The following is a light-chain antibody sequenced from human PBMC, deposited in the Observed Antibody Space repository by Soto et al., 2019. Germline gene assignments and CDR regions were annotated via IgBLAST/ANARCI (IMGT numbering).Light chain of an antibody. CDR1: QNIRSY. Sequence: DLLMTQSPSSLSASIGDRVTITCRASQNIRSYLNWYQQTPGRAPKPLIYGASNLQSGVPSRFTGSGSGTDFTLTISRLEPEDFATYYCQHSFDLPRTFGQGTKVEI. J-gene: IGKJ1*01. V-gene: IGKV1-39*01. CDR3: QHSFDLPRT. CDR2: GAS.